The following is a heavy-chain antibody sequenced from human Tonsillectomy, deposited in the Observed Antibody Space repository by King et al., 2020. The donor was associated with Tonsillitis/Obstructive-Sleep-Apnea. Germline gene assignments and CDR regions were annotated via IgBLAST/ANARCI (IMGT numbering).Heavy chain of an antibody. Sequence: QLVQSGGGLVQPGRSLRLSCTASGFTFGDYAMSWVRQAPGKGLEWVGFIRSKAYGGTTEYAASVKGRFTISRDDSKSIAYLQMNSLKTEDTAVYYCTTSGYSYGYYFDCWGQGTLVTVSS. J-gene: IGHJ4*02. D-gene: IGHD5-18*01. CDR3: TTSGYSYGYYFDC. CDR2: IRSKAYGGTT. V-gene: IGHV3-49*04. CDR1: GFTFGDYA.